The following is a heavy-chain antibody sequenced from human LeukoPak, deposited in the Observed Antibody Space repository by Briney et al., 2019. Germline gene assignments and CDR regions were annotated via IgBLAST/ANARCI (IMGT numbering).Heavy chain of an antibody. CDR1: GFTFSHYW. CDR3: ASADWGSIDY. D-gene: IGHD7-27*01. V-gene: IGHV3-7*01. J-gene: IGHJ4*02. Sequence: GESLRLSCAASGFTFSHYWMAWVRQAPGKGLEWVAIIRPDANDGSYVDSVKGRFTISRDNAKNSLYLQLNSLRAEDTAVYFCASADWGSIDYWGQGALVTVSS. CDR2: IRPDANDG.